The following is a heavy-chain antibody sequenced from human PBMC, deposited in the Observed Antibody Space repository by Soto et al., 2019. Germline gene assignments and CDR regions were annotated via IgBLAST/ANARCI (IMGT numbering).Heavy chain of an antibody. D-gene: IGHD5-18*01. Sequence: QVQLQESGPGLVKPSETLSLTCTVSGGSVSSGSYYWSWIRQPPGKGLEWIGYIYYSGSTNYNPSLKSRVTISVDTSKNQFSLKLSSVTAADTAVYFFAGISGYSYGLPPYFDYWGQGTLVTVSS. CDR2: IYYSGST. CDR1: GGSVSSGSYY. J-gene: IGHJ4*02. V-gene: IGHV4-61*01. CDR3: AGISGYSYGLPPYFDY.